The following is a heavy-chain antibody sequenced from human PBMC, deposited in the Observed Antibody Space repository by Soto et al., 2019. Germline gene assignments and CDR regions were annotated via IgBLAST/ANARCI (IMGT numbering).Heavy chain of an antibody. D-gene: IGHD2-21*02. Sequence: GASVKVSFKASGYAFTTYDINLVQEAPGQGLAWMGGIIPFFGTSDYAQKFQGRLRITADESTTTAYMELSSLRSQDTAVYYCARGHEFGGNSDAYDIWGQGTMVTVSS. CDR2: IIPFFGTS. CDR1: GYAFTTYD. J-gene: IGHJ3*02. CDR3: ARGHEFGGNSDAYDI. V-gene: IGHV1-69*13.